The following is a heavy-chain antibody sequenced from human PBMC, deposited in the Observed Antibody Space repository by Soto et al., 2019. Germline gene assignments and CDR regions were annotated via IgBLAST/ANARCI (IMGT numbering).Heavy chain of an antibody. CDR3: ASNPYVRGNYYCFDP. D-gene: IGHD3-10*01. CDR2: IYIRGTT. CDR1: GASIRSYF. Sequence: SETLSLTCSVSGASIRSYFWSWVRQPAGQGLEWIGHIYIRGTTSYNPSLEGRVTLSLDTSKNQVSLVVTSVTAADTAVYYCASNPYVRGNYYCFDPWGPGTLVTVSS. V-gene: IGHV4-4*07. J-gene: IGHJ5*02.